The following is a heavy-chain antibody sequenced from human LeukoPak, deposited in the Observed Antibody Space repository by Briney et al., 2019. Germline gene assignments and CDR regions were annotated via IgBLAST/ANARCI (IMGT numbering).Heavy chain of an antibody. J-gene: IGHJ5*02. Sequence: GESLKISCKGSGYSFTNYWIGWVRQMPGKGLEWMGIIHPGDSDTRYSPSFQGQVTISADKSISTAYLQWSSLKASDTAMYYCARLPPDIVVVPAATTVGWFDPWGQGTLVTVSS. V-gene: IGHV5-51*01. CDR2: IHPGDSDT. CDR1: GYSFTNYW. D-gene: IGHD2-2*01. CDR3: ARLPPDIVVVPAATTVGWFDP.